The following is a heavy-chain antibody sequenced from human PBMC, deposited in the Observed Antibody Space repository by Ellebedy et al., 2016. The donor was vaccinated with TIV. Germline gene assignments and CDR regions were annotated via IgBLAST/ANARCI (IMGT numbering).Heavy chain of an antibody. D-gene: IGHD3-10*01. J-gene: IGHJ4*02. CDR1: GYTFTTYD. CDR2: ISTSDAKT. V-gene: IGHV1-18*04. CDR3: ARRVVRGVLYYFDY. Sequence: ASVKVSCKAFGYTFTTYDIDWVRQAPGQGLEWMGWISTSDAKTNYAQKFQGRVTMTTDTSTSTAYLELSRLRSDDTAVYYCARRVVRGVLYYFDYWGQGTLVTVSS.